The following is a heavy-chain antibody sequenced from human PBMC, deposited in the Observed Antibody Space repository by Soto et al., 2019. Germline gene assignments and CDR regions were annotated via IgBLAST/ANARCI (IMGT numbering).Heavy chain of an antibody. Sequence: EVQLLESGGGLVQPGGSLRLSCTASGFSFSSYAMSWVRQAPGKGLEWVSGISSSGVRTYYADSVKGRFTISRDNSKNTLYPQMNSLRAEDTAVHYCAKDDGSSCYVEYWGQGTLVIVSS. CDR1: GFSFSSYA. D-gene: IGHD6-13*01. CDR2: ISSSGVRT. J-gene: IGHJ4*02. CDR3: AKDDGSSCYVEY. V-gene: IGHV3-23*01.